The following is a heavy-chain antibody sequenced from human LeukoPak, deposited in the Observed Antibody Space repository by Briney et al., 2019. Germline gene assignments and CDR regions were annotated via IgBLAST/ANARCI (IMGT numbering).Heavy chain of an antibody. J-gene: IGHJ4*02. CDR2: MNPNSGNA. CDR1: GYTFTDYY. Sequence: ASVKVSCKASGYTFTDYYVHWVRQATGQGLQWMGWMNPNSGNAAYAQKLQGRVTMTTDTSTSTAYMELRSLRSDDTAVYYCARTPPLMIVVEKLDYWGQGTLVTVSS. CDR3: ARTPPLMIVVEKLDY. D-gene: IGHD3-22*01. V-gene: IGHV1-8*02.